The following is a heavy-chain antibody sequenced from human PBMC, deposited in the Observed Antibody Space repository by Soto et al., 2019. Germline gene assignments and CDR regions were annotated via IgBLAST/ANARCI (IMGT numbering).Heavy chain of an antibody. J-gene: IGHJ6*02. Sequence: SETLSLTCTVSGGSISSYYWSWIRQPPGKGLEWIGYIYYSGSTNYNPSLKSRVTISVDTSKNQFSLKLSSVTAADTAVYYCAVSSSGWPVDYYYGMDVWGQGTTVTVSS. CDR1: GGSISSYY. CDR2: IYYSGST. D-gene: IGHD6-19*01. CDR3: AVSSSGWPVDYYYGMDV. V-gene: IGHV4-59*08.